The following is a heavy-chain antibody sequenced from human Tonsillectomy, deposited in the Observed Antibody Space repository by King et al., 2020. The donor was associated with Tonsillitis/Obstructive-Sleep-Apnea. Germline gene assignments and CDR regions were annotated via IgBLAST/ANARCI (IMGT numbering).Heavy chain of an antibody. D-gene: IGHD4-17*01. V-gene: IGHV3-66*01. CDR2: IYHGGTT. J-gene: IGHJ4*02. CDR1: GIAVGSNY. CDR3: ARGRYGDYVR. Sequence: VQLVESGGGLVQPGGSLRLSCTVSGIAVGSNYMLWVRQAPGEGLEWGALIYHGGTTKYADSGKDRFTISTDTSETTLFLQMNSLRAEDTAVYYCARGRYGDYVRWGQGALVTVSS.